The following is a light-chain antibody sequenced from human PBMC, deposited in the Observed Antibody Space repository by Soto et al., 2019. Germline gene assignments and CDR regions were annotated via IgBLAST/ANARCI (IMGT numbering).Light chain of an antibody. V-gene: IGKV3-15*01. CDR3: RQYHIWPSWT. Sequence: EIVLTQSPATLSVSLGDSATLSCRASQSVSLSLAWYQMRPGQPPRLLIYGASTRATDIPARFSGSGSGTDFTLTISSLQSEDFAVYFCRQYHIWPSWTFGQGTKVDIK. J-gene: IGKJ1*01. CDR1: QSVSLS. CDR2: GAS.